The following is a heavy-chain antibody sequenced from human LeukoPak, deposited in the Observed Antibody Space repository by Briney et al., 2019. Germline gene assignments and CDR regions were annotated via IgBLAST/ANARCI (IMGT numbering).Heavy chain of an antibody. CDR3: ARDKGGSDYYDSSGPFDY. D-gene: IGHD3-22*01. J-gene: IGHJ4*02. V-gene: IGHV3-30-3*01. Sequence: GRSLRLSCAASGFTFSSYAMHWVRQAPGKGLEWVAVISYDGSNKYYADSVKGRFTISRVNSKNTLYLQMNSLRAEDTAVYYCARDKGGSDYYDSSGPFDYWGQGTLVTVSS. CDR2: ISYDGSNK. CDR1: GFTFSSYA.